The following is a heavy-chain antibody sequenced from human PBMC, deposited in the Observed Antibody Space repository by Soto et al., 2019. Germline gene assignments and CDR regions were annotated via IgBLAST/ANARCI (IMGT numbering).Heavy chain of an antibody. D-gene: IGHD1-26*01. V-gene: IGHV3-7*03. CDR3: AREAYSGSYYYYYGMDV. CDR1: GFTFSSYW. Sequence: VGSLRLSCAASGFTFSSYWMSWVRQAPGKGLEWVANIKQDGSEKYYVDSVKGRFTISRDNAKNSLYLQMNSLRAEDTAVYYCAREAYSGSYYYYYGMDVWGQGTTVTVSS. CDR2: IKQDGSEK. J-gene: IGHJ6*02.